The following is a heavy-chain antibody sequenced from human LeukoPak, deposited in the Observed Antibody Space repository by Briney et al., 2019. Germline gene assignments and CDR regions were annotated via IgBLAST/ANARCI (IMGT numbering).Heavy chain of an antibody. J-gene: IGHJ4*02. D-gene: IGHD3-22*01. CDR2: INPNSGGT. CDR3: ARVLYYYDSSGYLLDY. CDR1: GYTFTGYY. Sequence: ASVKVSCKASGYTFTGYYMHWVRQAPGQGLEWMGWINPNSGGTNYAQKFQGRVTMTRDTSISTAYMELSRLRSDDTAVYYCARVLYYYDSSGYLLDYWGQGTLVTVSS. V-gene: IGHV1-2*02.